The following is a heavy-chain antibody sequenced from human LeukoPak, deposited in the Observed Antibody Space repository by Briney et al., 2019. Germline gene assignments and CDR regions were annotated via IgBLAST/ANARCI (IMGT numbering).Heavy chain of an antibody. CDR2: ISSNSDNT. CDR1: GYTFTGYG. CDR3: ARDWGSIKVITDY. J-gene: IGHJ4*02. V-gene: IGHV1-18*01. Sequence: ASVKVSCKATGYTFTGYGISWVRQAPGQGLEWMGWISSNSDNTNYAQKLQGRVTMTTDTSTSTAYMELRSLRSDDTAVYYCARDWGSIKVITDYWGQGTLVTVSS. D-gene: IGHD3-16*01.